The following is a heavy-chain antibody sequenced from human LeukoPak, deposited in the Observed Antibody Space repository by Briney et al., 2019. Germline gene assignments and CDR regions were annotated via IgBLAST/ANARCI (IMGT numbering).Heavy chain of an antibody. Sequence: PSETLPLTCTVSGGSTNIYYYNWIRQPAGKGLEGVGRIYFSGTTSYNPSLKSRVTLSVDTSKSQFSLILRSVTAADTALYFCALLGSSALDYWGQGILVTVSS. J-gene: IGHJ4*02. V-gene: IGHV4-4*07. CDR2: IYFSGTT. CDR3: ALLGSSALDY. D-gene: IGHD3-10*01. CDR1: GGSTNIYY.